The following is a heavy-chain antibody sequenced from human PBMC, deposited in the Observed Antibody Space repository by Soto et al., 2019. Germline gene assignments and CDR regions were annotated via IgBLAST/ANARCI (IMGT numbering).Heavy chain of an antibody. V-gene: IGHV4-30-4*01. D-gene: IGHD3-3*01. CDR2: IFDSGST. Sequence: PSETLSLTCTVSGGSISGGVHSWGWIRQPPGKGLEWIGHIFDSGSTYYNPSLKSRLTISVDTSKNQFSLRLSSVTAADTAVYYCAFLFLPLTHPWSFVLRGRGTL. CDR3: AFLFLPLTHPWSFVL. CDR1: GGSISGGVHS. J-gene: IGHJ2*01.